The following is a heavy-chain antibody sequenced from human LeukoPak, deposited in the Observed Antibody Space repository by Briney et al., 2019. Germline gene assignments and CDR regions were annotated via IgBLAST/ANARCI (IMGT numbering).Heavy chain of an antibody. D-gene: IGHD3-10*02. CDR2: ISGSGDST. J-gene: IGHJ6*04. Sequence: GGSLRLSCAASGFTFSSYAMSWVRQAPGKGLEWVSAISGSGDSTYYADSVKGRFTISRDNSKDTLYLQMNSLRAEDTAVYYCAELGITMIGGVWGKGTTVTISS. CDR3: AELGITMIGGV. V-gene: IGHV3-23*01. CDR1: GFTFSSYA.